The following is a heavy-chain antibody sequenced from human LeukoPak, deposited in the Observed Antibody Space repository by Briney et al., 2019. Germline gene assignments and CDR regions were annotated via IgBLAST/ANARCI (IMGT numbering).Heavy chain of an antibody. Sequence: GGSLRLSCAASGFTFSSYSMNWVRQAPGKGLEWVSSISSSSSYIYYADSVKGRFTISRDNAKNSLYLQMNSLRAEDTAVYYCARDPVVSRNWNDVTWFDPWGQGTLVTVSS. CDR2: ISSSSSYI. V-gene: IGHV3-21*01. CDR1: GFTFSSYS. J-gene: IGHJ5*02. CDR3: ARDPVVSRNWNDVTWFDP. D-gene: IGHD1-20*01.